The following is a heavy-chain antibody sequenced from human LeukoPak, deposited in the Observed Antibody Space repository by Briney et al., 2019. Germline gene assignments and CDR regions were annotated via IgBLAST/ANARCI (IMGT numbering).Heavy chain of an antibody. V-gene: IGHV4-59*01. Sequence: SETLSLTCSVSGGSMSSYYWSWIRQPPGKGLEWIGNIYYSGSTNYNPSPKSRVTMSVDTSKKQFSLKLSSVTAADTAVYYCARAGTPITMIVVESNWFDPWGQGTLVTVSS. CDR1: GGSMSSYY. D-gene: IGHD3-22*01. CDR3: ARAGTPITMIVVESNWFDP. CDR2: IYYSGST. J-gene: IGHJ5*02.